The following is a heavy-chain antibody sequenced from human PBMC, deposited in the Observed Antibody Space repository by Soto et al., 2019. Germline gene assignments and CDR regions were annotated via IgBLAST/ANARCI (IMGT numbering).Heavy chain of an antibody. Sequence: EVQLVESGGGLVQPGRSLRLSCAASGFTFDDYAMHWVRQAPGKGLEWVSGISWNSGSIGYADSVKGRFTISRDNAKNSLYLQMNSLRAEDTALYYCAKEKGLVGGSSGLFDYWGQGTLVTVSS. D-gene: IGHD3-22*01. J-gene: IGHJ4*02. CDR3: AKEKGLVGGSSGLFDY. V-gene: IGHV3-9*01. CDR2: ISWNSGSI. CDR1: GFTFDDYA.